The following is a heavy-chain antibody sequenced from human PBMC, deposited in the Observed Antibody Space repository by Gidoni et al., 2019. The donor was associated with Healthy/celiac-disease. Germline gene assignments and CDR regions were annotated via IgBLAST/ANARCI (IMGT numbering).Heavy chain of an antibody. CDR1: GFTFSSYG. D-gene: IGHD6-13*01. J-gene: IGHJ4*02. Sequence: QVQLVESGGGVVQPGRSLRLSCSASGFTFSSYGMHWVRQAQGQGLEWVAVISYDGSNKYYADSVKGRFTISRDKSKNTLYLQMNSLRAEDTAVYYCAKSSSGIDYWGQGTLVTVSS. CDR3: AKSSSGIDY. CDR2: ISYDGSNK. V-gene: IGHV3-30*18.